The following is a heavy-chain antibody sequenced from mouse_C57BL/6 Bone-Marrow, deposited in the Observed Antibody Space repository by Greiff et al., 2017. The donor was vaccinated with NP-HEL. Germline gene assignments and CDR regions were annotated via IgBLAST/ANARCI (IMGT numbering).Heavy chain of an antibody. Sequence: QVQLQQPGAELVKPGASVKLSCKASGYTFTSYWMHWVKQRPGQGLEWIGMIHPNSGSTNYNEKFKRKATLTVDKSTSTAYMQLSSLTSEDSAVYYCARKVTLYYAMDYWGQGTSVTVSS. J-gene: IGHJ4*01. D-gene: IGHD2-13*01. CDR1: GYTFTSYW. CDR3: ARKVTLYYAMDY. CDR2: IHPNSGST. V-gene: IGHV1-64*01.